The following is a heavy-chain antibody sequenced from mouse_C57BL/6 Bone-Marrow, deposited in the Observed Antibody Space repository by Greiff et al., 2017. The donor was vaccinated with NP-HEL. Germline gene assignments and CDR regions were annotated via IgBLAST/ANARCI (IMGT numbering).Heavy chain of an antibody. CDR3: ARNRDYSFAY. CDR2: IWSGGST. J-gene: IGHJ3*01. Sequence: VQVVESGPGLVQPSQSLSITCTVSGFSLTSYGVHWVRQSPGKGLEWLGVIWSGGSTDYNAAFISRLSISKDNSKSQVFFKMNSLQADDTAIYYCARNRDYSFAYWGQGTLVTVSA. V-gene: IGHV2-2*01. CDR1: GFSLTSYG. D-gene: IGHD1-1*01.